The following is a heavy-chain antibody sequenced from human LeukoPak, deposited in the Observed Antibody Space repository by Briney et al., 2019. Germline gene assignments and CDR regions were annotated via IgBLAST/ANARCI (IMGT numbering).Heavy chain of an antibody. V-gene: IGHV1-18*01. CDR1: GYSSNTYG. D-gene: IGHD2-21*01. CDR2: ISGNNDYT. J-gene: IGHJ6*03. Sequence: ASVKVSCKASGYSSNTYGFTWERQAPGQGLQWIGWISGNNDYTQYAHNLQGRVTMTTDTSTSTGYMELRSLRPDDTAVYYCANVAKGRYFFYYMDVWGTGTTVTVSS. CDR3: ANVAKGRYFFYYMDV.